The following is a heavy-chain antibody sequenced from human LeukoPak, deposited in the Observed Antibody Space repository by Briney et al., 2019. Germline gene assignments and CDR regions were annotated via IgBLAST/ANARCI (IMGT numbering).Heavy chain of an antibody. CDR1: GGSISSGGYS. V-gene: IGHV4-30-4*07. D-gene: IGHD2-2*01. CDR3: ARDWCSSTSCPEPDHYYYYYYVDV. Sequence: MTSETLSLTCAVSGGSISSGGYSWSWIRQPPGKGLEWIGYIYYSGSTYYNPSLKSRVTISVDTSKNQFSLKLSSVTAADTAVYYCARDWCSSTSCPEPDHYYYYYYVDVWGKGTTVTISS. J-gene: IGHJ6*03. CDR2: IYYSGST.